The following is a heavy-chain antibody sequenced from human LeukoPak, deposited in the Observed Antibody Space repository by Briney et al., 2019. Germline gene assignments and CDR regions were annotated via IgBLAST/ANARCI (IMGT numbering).Heavy chain of an antibody. V-gene: IGHV4-39*07. CDR3: ARDQWLVPLDY. J-gene: IGHJ4*02. CDR2: IYYSGST. CDR1: GGSISSSSYY. Sequence: SETLSLTCTVSGGSISSSSYYWGWIRQPPGKGLEWIGSIYYSGSTYYNPSLKSRVTISVDTSKNQFSLKLSSVTAADTAVYYCARDQWLVPLDYWGQGTLVTVSS. D-gene: IGHD6-19*01.